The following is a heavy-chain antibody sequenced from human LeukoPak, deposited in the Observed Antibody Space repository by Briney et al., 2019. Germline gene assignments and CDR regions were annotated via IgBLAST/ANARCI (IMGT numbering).Heavy chain of an antibody. CDR2: ISSTTSTI. V-gene: IGHV3-48*02. J-gene: IGHJ4*02. CDR3: AGFSDC. Sequence: GGSLRLSCAASGFSFSTYSMNWVRQAPGKGLEWVSYISSTTSTIYYADSVKGRFAISRDNAKNSLYLQMNSLRDEDTAVYYCAGFSDCWGQGTLVTVSS. CDR1: GFSFSTYS.